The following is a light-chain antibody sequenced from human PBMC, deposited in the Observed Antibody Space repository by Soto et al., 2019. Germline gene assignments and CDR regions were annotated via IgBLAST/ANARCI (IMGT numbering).Light chain of an antibody. J-gene: IGKJ2*01. CDR3: QQYDSYPYT. V-gene: IGKV1-5*03. CDR1: QSNSSW. CDR2: KAS. Sequence: DIQMTQSPSTLSASVGDRVTITCRASQSNSSWLAWYQQKPGKAPKLLIYKASSLESGVPTRFSGSGSGTEFTLTISSLQPDDFATYYCQQYDSYPYTFGPGTKLEIK.